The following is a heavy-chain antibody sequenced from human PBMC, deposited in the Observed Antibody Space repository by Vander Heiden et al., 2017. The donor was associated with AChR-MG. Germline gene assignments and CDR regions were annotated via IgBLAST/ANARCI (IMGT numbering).Heavy chain of an antibody. CDR2: IWYDGSNK. CDR1: GFTFGSYG. Sequence: QVQLVESGGGVVQPGSSLRLSCAASGFTFGSYGMHWVRQAPGKGLGWVAVIWYDGSNKYYADSVKGRFTISRDNSKNTLYLQMNSLRAEDTAVYYCARGGHGGNSPDFDYWGQGTLVTVSS. J-gene: IGHJ4*02. CDR3: ARGGHGGNSPDFDY. D-gene: IGHD2-21*02. V-gene: IGHV3-33*01.